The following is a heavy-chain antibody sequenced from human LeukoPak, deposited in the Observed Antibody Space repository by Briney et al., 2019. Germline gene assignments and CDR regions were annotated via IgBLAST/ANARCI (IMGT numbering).Heavy chain of an antibody. J-gene: IGHJ4*02. Sequence: ASVKVSCKASGYAFTGYYMHWVRQAPGQGLEWMGRINPNSGGTNYAQKFQGRVTMTRDTSISTAYMELRSLRSDDTAVYYCARVRRYSGSYGVLYYFDYWGQGTLVTVSS. CDR1: GYAFTGYY. V-gene: IGHV1-2*06. CDR2: INPNSGGT. D-gene: IGHD1-26*01. CDR3: ARVRRYSGSYGVLYYFDY.